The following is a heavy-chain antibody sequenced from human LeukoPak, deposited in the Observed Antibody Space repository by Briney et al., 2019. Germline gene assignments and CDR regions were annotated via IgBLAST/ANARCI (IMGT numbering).Heavy chain of an antibody. Sequence: PSETLSLTCTASGGSISSYYWSWIRQPAGKGLEWIGRIYTSGSTNYNPSLKSRVTMSVDTSKNQFSLKLSSVTAADTAVYYCARGGYGSGSNWFDPWGQGTLVTVSS. D-gene: IGHD3-10*01. CDR1: GGSISSYY. J-gene: IGHJ5*02. CDR2: IYTSGST. CDR3: ARGGYGSGSNWFDP. V-gene: IGHV4-4*07.